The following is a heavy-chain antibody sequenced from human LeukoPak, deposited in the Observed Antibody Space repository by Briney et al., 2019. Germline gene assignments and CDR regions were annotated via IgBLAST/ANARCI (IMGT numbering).Heavy chain of an antibody. J-gene: IGHJ4*02. D-gene: IGHD3-9*01. CDR3: ARGGVLRYFDSLGELDY. Sequence: SETLSLTCTVSGGSISSYYWSWIRQPPGKGLEWIGYIYYSGSTNYNPSLKSRVTISVDTSKNQFSLKLSSVTAADTAVYYCARGGVLRYFDSLGELDYWGQGTLVTVSS. V-gene: IGHV4-59*01. CDR1: GGSISSYY. CDR2: IYYSGST.